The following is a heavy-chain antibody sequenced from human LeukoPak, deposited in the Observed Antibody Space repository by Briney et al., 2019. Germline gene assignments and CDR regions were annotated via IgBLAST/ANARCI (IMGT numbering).Heavy chain of an antibody. CDR3: ARGRRSGTYYYGSGSYNGY. CDR1: GYTFTSYD. J-gene: IGHJ4*02. D-gene: IGHD3-10*01. V-gene: IGHV1-8*01. Sequence: ASVKVSCKASGYTFTSYDINSVRQATGQGLEWMGWMNPNSGNTGYAQKFQGRVTMTRNTSISTAYMELSNLRSEDTAVYYCARGRRSGTYYYGSGSYNGYWGQGTLVTVSS. CDR2: MNPNSGNT.